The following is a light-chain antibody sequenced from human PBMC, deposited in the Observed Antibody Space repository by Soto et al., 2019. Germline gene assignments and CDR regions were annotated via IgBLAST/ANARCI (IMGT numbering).Light chain of an antibody. Sequence: DIQMTQSPSSLSASVGDRVTIACQASQDISKYLNWYQFRPGQAPKLLIYDASNLQTGVPSRFRGSGSGTHFTLTITSLQPEDVATYYCQQYNSYLLTFGPGTKVDIK. CDR1: QDISKY. V-gene: IGKV1-33*01. CDR3: QQYNSYLLT. J-gene: IGKJ3*01. CDR2: DAS.